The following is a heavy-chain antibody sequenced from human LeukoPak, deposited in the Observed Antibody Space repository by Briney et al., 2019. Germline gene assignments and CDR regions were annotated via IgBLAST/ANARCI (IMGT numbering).Heavy chain of an antibody. V-gene: IGHV4-39*07. CDR3: VRVKSGSISDS. CDR2: ISYSGST. Sequence: SETLSLTCTVSGGSISSSSYYWGWIRQPPGQGLEWIATISYSGSTYYNPPVKSRVTISRDMSKNQFSLSLNSVTAADTAVYYCVRVKSGSISDSWGQGTLVTVSS. D-gene: IGHD1-26*01. J-gene: IGHJ4*02. CDR1: GGSISSSSYY.